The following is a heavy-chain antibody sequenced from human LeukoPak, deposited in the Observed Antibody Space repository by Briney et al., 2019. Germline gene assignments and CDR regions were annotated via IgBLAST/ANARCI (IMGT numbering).Heavy chain of an antibody. D-gene: IGHD1-1*01. Sequence: GGSLRLSCGASGFTISRYWMSWVRQAPGKGLEWVANIKQDGSERTYVDPVKGRFTISRDNAKNSLYLQMNSLRVEDTAMYYCARDGGTDWYDPWGQGTLVTVSS. J-gene: IGHJ5*02. V-gene: IGHV3-7*01. CDR2: IKQDGSER. CDR1: GFTISRYW. CDR3: ARDGGTDWYDP.